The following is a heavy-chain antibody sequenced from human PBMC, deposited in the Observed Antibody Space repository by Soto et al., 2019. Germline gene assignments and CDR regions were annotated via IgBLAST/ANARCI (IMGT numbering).Heavy chain of an antibody. V-gene: IGHV4-28*01. Sequence: SETLSLTCAFSGYSISSSNWWGWIRQPPGKGLEWIGYIYYSGSTYYNPSLKSRVTMSVDTSKNQFSLKLSSVTAVDTAVYYCARTGNTAMALWLPDYWGQGTLVTVSS. CDR3: ARTGNTAMALWLPDY. D-gene: IGHD5-18*01. CDR1: GYSISSSNW. CDR2: IYYSGST. J-gene: IGHJ4*02.